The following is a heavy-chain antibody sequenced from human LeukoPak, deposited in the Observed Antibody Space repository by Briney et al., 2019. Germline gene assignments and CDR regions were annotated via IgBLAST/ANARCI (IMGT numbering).Heavy chain of an antibody. J-gene: IGHJ6*02. CDR3: ARSSIVVAENYYYYYGMDV. CDR1: GGSISSSNW. D-gene: IGHD2-15*01. Sequence: SETLSLTCAVSGGSISSSNWWSWVRQPPGKGLEWIGEIYHSGSTSYNPSLKSRVTISVDTSKNRFSLKLSSVTAADTAVYYCARSSIVVAENYYYYYGMDVWGQGTTVTVSS. V-gene: IGHV4-4*02. CDR2: IYHSGST.